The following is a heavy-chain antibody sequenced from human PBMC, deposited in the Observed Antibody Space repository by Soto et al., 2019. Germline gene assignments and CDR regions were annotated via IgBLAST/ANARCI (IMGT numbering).Heavy chain of an antibody. D-gene: IGHD1-7*01. CDR2: ISYDGSNK. CDR1: GFTFSSYA. CDR3: ARDGKLELAKLHLGVGALDI. J-gene: IGHJ3*02. V-gene: IGHV3-30-3*01. Sequence: GGSLRLSCAASGFTFSSYAMHWVRQAPGKGLEWVAVISYDGSNKYYADSVKGRFTISRDNSKNTLYLQMNSLRAEDTAVCYCARDGKLELAKLHLGVGALDIWGQGTMVTVSS.